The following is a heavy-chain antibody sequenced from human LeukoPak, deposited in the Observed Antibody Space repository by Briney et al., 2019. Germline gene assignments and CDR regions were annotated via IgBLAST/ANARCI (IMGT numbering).Heavy chain of an antibody. V-gene: IGHV4-59*08. Sequence: SETLSLTCTVSGGSIFSYYWSWIRQPPGKGLECVGYMFYNGGTNYNPSLKSRLTMSVDTSRNQFALRLRSVTAADTAVYYCARGRSRGSENYRNFYYGLDVWGQGTTVTVSS. CDR1: GGSIFSYY. CDR3: ARGRSRGSENYRNFYYGLDV. J-gene: IGHJ6*02. D-gene: IGHD1-14*01. CDR2: MFYNGGT.